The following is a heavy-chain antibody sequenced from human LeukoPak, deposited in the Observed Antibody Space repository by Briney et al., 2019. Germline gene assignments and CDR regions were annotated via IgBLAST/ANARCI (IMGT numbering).Heavy chain of an antibody. D-gene: IGHD1-14*01. CDR1: GFAFSSYW. V-gene: IGHV3-49*04. CDR3: TRASIRRDDI. CDR2: IRSKAYGGTT. J-gene: IGHJ3*02. Sequence: GGSLRLSCAVSGFAFSSYWMSWVRQAPGKGLEWVGFIRSKAYGGTTEYAASVKGRFTISRDDSKSIAYLQMNSLKTEDTAVYYCTRASIRRDDIWGQGTMVTVSS.